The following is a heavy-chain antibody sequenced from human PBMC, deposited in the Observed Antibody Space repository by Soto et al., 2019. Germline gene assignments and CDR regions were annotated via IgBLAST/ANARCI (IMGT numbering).Heavy chain of an antibody. D-gene: IGHD3-9*01. CDR1: GFTFSSYS. V-gene: IGHV3-21*01. CDR2: ISSSSSYI. J-gene: IGHJ4*02. CDR3: ASRSSYYDILTGPS. Sequence: PGGSLRLSCAASGFTFSSYSMNWLRQAPGKGLEWVSSISSSSSYIYYADSVKGRFTISRDNAKNSLYLQMNSLRAEDTAVYYCASRSSYYDILTGPSWGQGTLVTVSS.